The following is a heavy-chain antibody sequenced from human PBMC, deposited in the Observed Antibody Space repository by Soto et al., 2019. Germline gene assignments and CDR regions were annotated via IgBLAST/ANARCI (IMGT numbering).Heavy chain of an antibody. CDR3: AKPLYCSGGSCYAIFDY. V-gene: IGHV3-30*18. D-gene: IGHD2-15*01. Sequence: GGSLRLSCAASGFTFSSYGMHWVRQAPGKGLEWVAVISYDGSNKYYADSVKGRFTISRDNSKNTLYLQMNSLRAEDTAVYYCAKPLYCSGGSCYAIFDYWGQGTLVTVSS. J-gene: IGHJ4*02. CDR2: ISYDGSNK. CDR1: GFTFSSYG.